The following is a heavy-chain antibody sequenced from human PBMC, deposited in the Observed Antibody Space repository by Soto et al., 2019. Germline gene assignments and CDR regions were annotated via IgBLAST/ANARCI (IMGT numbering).Heavy chain of an antibody. Sequence: QLQLQESGPGLVTPSETLSLTCTVSGGSISSSSYFWAWVRQSPAKGLEWIGSINYRRTTFYSESLKNRVSISIDTSRNLFSLTLNSVTAADTAVYYCARLVACNGGSCKFAPWGQGTLVTVSS. J-gene: IGHJ5*02. CDR1: GGSISSSSYF. CDR3: ARLVACNGGSCKFAP. CDR2: INYRRTT. D-gene: IGHD2-15*01. V-gene: IGHV4-39*01.